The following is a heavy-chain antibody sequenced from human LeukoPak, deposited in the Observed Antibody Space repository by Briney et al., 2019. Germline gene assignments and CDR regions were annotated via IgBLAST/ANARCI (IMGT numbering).Heavy chain of an antibody. V-gene: IGHV3-74*01. CDR3: ARGSDCSGGSCYSYWYFDL. Sequence: PGGSLRLSCAASGFTVSSNYMSWVRQAPGKGLVWVSRINSDGSSTSYADSVKGRFTISRDNAKNTLYLQMNSLRAEDTAMYYCARGSDCSGGSCYSYWYFDLWGRGTLVTVSS. J-gene: IGHJ2*01. CDR1: GFTVSSNY. D-gene: IGHD2-15*01. CDR2: INSDGSST.